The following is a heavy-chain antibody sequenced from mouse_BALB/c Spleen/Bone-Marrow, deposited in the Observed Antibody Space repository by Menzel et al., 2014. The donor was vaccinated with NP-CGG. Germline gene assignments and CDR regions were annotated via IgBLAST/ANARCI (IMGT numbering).Heavy chain of an antibody. CDR1: GFTFTDYY. CDR2: IRNKANGYTT. J-gene: IGHJ2*01. Sequence: VQLKESGGGLVQPGGSLRLSCATSGFTFTDYYMSWVRQPPGKALEWLGFIRNKANGYTTEYSASVKGRFTISRDNSQSILYLQMNTLRAEDSATYYCARYDVYYYFDYWGQGTTLTVSS. D-gene: IGHD2-3*01. V-gene: IGHV7-3*02. CDR3: ARYDVYYYFDY.